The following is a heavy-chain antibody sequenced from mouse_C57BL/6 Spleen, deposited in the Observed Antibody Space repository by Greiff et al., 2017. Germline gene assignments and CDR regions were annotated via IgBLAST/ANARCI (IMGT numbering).Heavy chain of an antibody. CDR2: IYPGSGRT. J-gene: IGHJ2*01. CDR3: NCYGCLDY. Sequence: VKLVESGAELVKPGASVKMSCKASGFNFNGYWMTWVKQRPEQGLEWIGDIYPGSGRTKYNAKFKCKATLTVDTSSNTAYMQLSSLTTEDSAVYYCNCYGCLDYWGKGTTLTVSS. V-gene: IGHV1-55*01. CDR1: GFNFNGYW. D-gene: IGHD1-1*01.